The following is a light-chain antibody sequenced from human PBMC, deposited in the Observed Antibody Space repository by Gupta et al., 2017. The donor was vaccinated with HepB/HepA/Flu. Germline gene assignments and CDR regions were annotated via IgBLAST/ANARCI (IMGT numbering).Light chain of an antibody. CDR3: QAWDSGTEV. V-gene: IGLV3-1*01. J-gene: IGLJ2*01. Sequence: SYELTQPPSVSVSPGQTASITCSGDKLGDKSVYWYQQKPGQSPVLVIYKDYKRPSGVPERFSGSNSGNTATLTISGTQAMDEADYYCQAWDSGTEVFGGGTKLTVL. CDR2: KDY. CDR1: KLGDKS.